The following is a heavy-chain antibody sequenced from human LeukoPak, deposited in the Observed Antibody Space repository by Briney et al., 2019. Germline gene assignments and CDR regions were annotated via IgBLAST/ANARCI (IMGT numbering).Heavy chain of an antibody. J-gene: IGHJ4*02. V-gene: IGHV4-59*01. CDR2: IYYSGST. CDR1: GGSISSYY. CDR3: ARDRGGWDYYDSSGYLDY. D-gene: IGHD3-22*01. Sequence: SQTLSLTCTVSGGSISSYYWSWIRQPPGKGLEWIGYIYYSGSTNYNPSLKSRVTISVDTSKNQFSLKLSSVTAADTAVYYCARDRGGWDYYDSSGYLDYWGQGTLVTVSS.